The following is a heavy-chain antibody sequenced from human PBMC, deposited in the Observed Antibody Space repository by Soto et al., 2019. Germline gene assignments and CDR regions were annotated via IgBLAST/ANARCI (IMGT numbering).Heavy chain of an antibody. V-gene: IGHV1-69*12. D-gene: IGHD3-16*01. CDR2: ITPLYGTK. J-gene: IGHJ5*02. Sequence: QVQLVQSGPEVKEPGSSVKVSCKTSGGTFSSYSLNWVRQAPGQGLEWMGVITPLYGTKNYAQRFRGRVTFAADESTSTVFMELTRATSYDTAVYFCARGGTLKPFDPWGQGTLVTVSS. CDR1: GGTFSSYS. CDR3: ARGGTLKPFDP.